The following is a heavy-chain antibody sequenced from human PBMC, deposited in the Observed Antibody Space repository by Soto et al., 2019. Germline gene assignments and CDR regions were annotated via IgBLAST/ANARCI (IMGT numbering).Heavy chain of an antibody. CDR2: ISGSSSNI. CDR1: GFTISGNA. J-gene: IGHJ6*03. V-gene: IGHV3-48*02. CDR3: ARDLSWGSKWYYYMDV. D-gene: IGHD3-16*01. Sequence: EVQLVESGGGLVQPGGSLRLSCAASGFTISGNAMNWVRQAPGKGLEWVSYISGSSSNIHYADSVKGRFTISRDNAKNSLYLQMNSLRDEDTAVYRCARDLSWGSKWYYYMDVWGKGTTVTVS.